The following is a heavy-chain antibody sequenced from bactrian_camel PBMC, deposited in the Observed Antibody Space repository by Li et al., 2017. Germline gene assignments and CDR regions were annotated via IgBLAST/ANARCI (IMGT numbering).Heavy chain of an antibody. CDR3: AADLGSPIGWEQGCSRTLSEKDYHS. CDR2: VYPANGRT. Sequence: QLVESGGGSVQAGGSLRLSCRVSGYSYIRTYMAWFRQLPGKEREGIVGVYPANGRTEYAKSLKARFTISQDSATNTLYLQMNNLKPEDTAMYYCAADLGSPIGWEQGCSRTLSEKDYHSWGQGTQVTVS. V-gene: IGHV3S28*01. J-gene: IGHJ4*01. CDR1: GYSYIRTY. D-gene: IGHD5*01.